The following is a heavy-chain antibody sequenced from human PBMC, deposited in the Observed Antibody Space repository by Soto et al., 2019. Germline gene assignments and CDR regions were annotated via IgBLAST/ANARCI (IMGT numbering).Heavy chain of an antibody. CDR2: ISPYNGKT. Sequence: QVQLVQSGAEVKKTGASVEVSCKASGYTFISYGISWVRQAPGQGLEWMGWISPYNGKTNYAQTVVGSANISTDRSTSTASMELRSLRSDDTAVYSCASAGFSPSWLGLVGTGAHGVELHFWGQGTLVTVSS. J-gene: IGHJ4*02. V-gene: IGHV1-18*01. D-gene: IGHD2-2*01. CDR3: ASAGFSPSWLGLVGTGAHGVELHF. CDR1: GYTFISYG.